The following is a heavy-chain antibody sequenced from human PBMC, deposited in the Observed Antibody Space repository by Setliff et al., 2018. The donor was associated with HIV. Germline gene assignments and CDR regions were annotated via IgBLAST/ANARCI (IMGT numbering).Heavy chain of an antibody. D-gene: IGHD6-13*01. CDR1: GFTFSTYW. CDR3: ARGGASSLPLDY. Sequence: QPGGSLRLSCAASGFTFSTYWMSWVRQAPGKGLEWVANIKQDGSEKFYVDSVKGRFTISRDNAKNSLYLQMNSLRAEDTAVYYCARGGASSLPLDYWGHGTLVTVSS. CDR2: IKQDGSEK. V-gene: IGHV3-7*01. J-gene: IGHJ4*01.